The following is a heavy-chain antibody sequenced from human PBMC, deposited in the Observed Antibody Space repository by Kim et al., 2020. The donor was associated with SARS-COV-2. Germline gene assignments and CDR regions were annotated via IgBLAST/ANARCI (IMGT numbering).Heavy chain of an antibody. D-gene: IGHD2-8*01. V-gene: IGHV3-23*01. Sequence: GGSLRLSCAASGFTFSNFAMSWVRQAPGKGLEWVSSISTTGAGFYYADSVTGRFTISRDNSKNTLFLQMNSLRAEDTALYYCANDNSSFHHDITNPHASDAFDIWGQGTMVTVSS. CDR3: ANDNSSFHHDITNPHASDAFDI. CDR2: ISTTGAGF. CDR1: GFTFSNFA. J-gene: IGHJ3*02.